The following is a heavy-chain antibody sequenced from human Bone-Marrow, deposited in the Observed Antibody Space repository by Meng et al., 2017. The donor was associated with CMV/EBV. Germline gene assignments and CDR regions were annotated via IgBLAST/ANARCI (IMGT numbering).Heavy chain of an antibody. CDR2: IYYSGST. J-gene: IGHJ5*02. D-gene: IGHD5-18*01. V-gene: IGHV4-59*01. CDR1: GGSFSTYY. Sequence: SETLSLTCAVYGGSFSTYYWSWIRQPPGKGLEWIGYIYYSGSTNYNPSLKSRVTISVDTSKNQFSLKLSSVTAADTAVYYCARELGGRTAMATSSLNWFDPWGQGTLVTVSS. CDR3: ARELGGRTAMATSSLNWFDP.